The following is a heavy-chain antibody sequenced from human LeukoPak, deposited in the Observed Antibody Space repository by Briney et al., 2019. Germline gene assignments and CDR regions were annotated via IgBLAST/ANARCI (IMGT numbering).Heavy chain of an antibody. Sequence: PSETLSLTCAVYGGSFSGYYWSWIRQPPGKGLEWIGEINHSGSTNYNPSLKSRVTISVDTSKNQFSLKLSSVTAADTAVYYRARGRYLIHWGQGTLVTVSS. CDR2: INHSGST. D-gene: IGHD1-14*01. CDR3: ARGRYLIH. CDR1: GGSFSGYY. V-gene: IGHV4-34*01. J-gene: IGHJ4*02.